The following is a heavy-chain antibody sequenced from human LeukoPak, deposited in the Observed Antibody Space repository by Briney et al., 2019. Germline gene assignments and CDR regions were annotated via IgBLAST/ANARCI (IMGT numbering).Heavy chain of an antibody. CDR3: ARDESRYGDYGPPYFDY. CDR1: GYTFTSYD. J-gene: IGHJ4*02. D-gene: IGHD4-17*01. V-gene: IGHV1-46*01. Sequence: ASVTVSCTASGYTFTSYDINWVRQAPGQGLEWMGIINPSGGSTTYAQKFRGRVNMTRDTSTSIAYMELSSLRSEDTAVYYCARDESRYGDYGPPYFDYWGQGTLVTVSS. CDR2: INPSGGST.